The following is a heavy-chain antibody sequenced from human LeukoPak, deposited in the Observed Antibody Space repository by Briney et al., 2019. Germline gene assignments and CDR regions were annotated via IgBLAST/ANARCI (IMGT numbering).Heavy chain of an antibody. V-gene: IGHV1-18*01. J-gene: IGHJ4*02. CDR3: ARIPQGGWSGYYYFDY. D-gene: IGHD3-3*01. CDR2: ISPYNGNT. Sequence: ASVTVSCKASGYTFTTYVINWVRQAPGQGLEWMGWISPYNGNTHYAEKLQGRVTMTTDTSTSTGYMELRSLTSEDTAVYYCARIPQGGWSGYYYFDYWGQGTLVTVSS. CDR1: GYTFTTYV.